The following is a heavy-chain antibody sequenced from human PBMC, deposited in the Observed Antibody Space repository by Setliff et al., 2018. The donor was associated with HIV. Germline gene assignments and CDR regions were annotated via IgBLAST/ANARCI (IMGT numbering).Heavy chain of an antibody. D-gene: IGHD3-10*01. J-gene: IGHJ5*01. CDR1: GYTFINYD. CDR3: TRGRHSQTAGAIKFAF. V-gene: IGHV1-8*02. Sequence: ASVNVSCKTSGYTFINYDINWVRQATGQGLEWMGWMNPNSSNSGYAQNFQGRVTMTLGASISTAYMELSSLTSEDTAVYYCTRGRHSQTAGAIKFAFWGQGSLVTVSS. CDR2: MNPNSSNS.